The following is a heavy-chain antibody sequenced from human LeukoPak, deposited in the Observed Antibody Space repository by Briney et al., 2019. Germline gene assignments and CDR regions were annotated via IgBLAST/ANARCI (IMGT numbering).Heavy chain of an antibody. D-gene: IGHD3-22*01. CDR3: ARDGILGYYDSSGYDVKPYYYYYMDV. V-gene: IGHV4-34*01. CDR2: INHSGST. CDR1: GGSSSGYY. J-gene: IGHJ6*03. Sequence: SETLSLTCTVYGGSSSGYYWSWIRQPPGKGLEWIGEINHSGSTNYNPSLKSRVTISVDTSKNQFSLKLSSVTAADTAVYYCARDGILGYYDSSGYDVKPYYYYYMDVWGKGTTVTVSS.